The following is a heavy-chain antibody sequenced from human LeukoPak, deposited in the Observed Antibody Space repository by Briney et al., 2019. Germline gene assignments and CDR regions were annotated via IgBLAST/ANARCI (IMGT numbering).Heavy chain of an antibody. Sequence: PGGSLRLSCTASGCTFSTYSMNWVRQAPGRGLEWVSYISGSSSSSDGGAKQYADSVKGRFTISRDNDKNSLYLQMNSLRAEDTAVYDCVPSPAGSGSYYVDYWGQGTLVTVSS. CDR3: VPSPAGSGSYYVDY. V-gene: IGHV3-48*01. J-gene: IGHJ4*02. CDR2: ISGSSSSSDGGAK. D-gene: IGHD3-10*01. CDR1: GCTFSTYS.